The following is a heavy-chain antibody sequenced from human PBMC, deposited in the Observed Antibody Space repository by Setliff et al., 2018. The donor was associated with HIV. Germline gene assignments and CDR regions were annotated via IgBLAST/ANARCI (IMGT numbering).Heavy chain of an antibody. CDR2: INNDETIT. J-gene: IGHJ4*02. D-gene: IGHD2-15*01. V-gene: IGHV3-74*01. CDR3: ATLWMRGGYFDT. Sequence: GGSLRLSCAASGFTFNSYWMHWVRQAPGKGLMWVSHINNDETITKYADSVKGRFTISRDNAKNTVYLQMNSLRPEDTAVYYCATLWMRGGYFDTWGQGTLGTVSS. CDR1: GFTFNSYW.